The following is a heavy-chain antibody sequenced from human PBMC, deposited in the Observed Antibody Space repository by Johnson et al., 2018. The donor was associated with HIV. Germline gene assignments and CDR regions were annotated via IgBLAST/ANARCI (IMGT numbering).Heavy chain of an antibody. CDR2: IKSDTDGGTT. V-gene: IGHV3-15*01. J-gene: IGHJ3*02. CDR3: ATSGGDGYNSDPFDM. Sequence: EVQLVESGGGLVKPGESLRLSCVASEFTFSNAWMTWVRQAPGKGLEWVGRIKSDTDGGTTDYAAPVKGRFTISRDDSKSMGYLQMNSLRAEDTAVYYCATSGGDGYNSDPFDMWGQGTMVTVSS. D-gene: IGHD5-24*01. CDR1: EFTFSNAW.